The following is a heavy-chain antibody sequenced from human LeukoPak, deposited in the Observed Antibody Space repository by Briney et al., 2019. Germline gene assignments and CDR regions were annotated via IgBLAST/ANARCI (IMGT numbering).Heavy chain of an antibody. J-gene: IGHJ6*02. CDR1: RDSVSSNSAA. Sequence: SQTLSLTFAISRDSVSSNSAAWTWIRQSPSRGLEWLGRTYYRSRWYNDYAVSVESRITINPDTSKNQFSMQLNSVTPEDTAVYYCARGYYGMDVWGQGTTVTVSS. CDR2: TYYRSRWYN. CDR3: ARGYYGMDV. V-gene: IGHV6-1*01.